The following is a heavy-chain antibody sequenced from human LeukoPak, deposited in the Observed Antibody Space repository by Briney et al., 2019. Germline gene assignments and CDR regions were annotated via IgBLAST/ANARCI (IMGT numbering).Heavy chain of an antibody. D-gene: IGHD6-13*01. J-gene: IGHJ4*02. V-gene: IGHV4-59*01. CDR2: IFYRGAT. CDR3: ASGPYPAAGTDHQFDY. Sequence: PSETLSLTCTVSGASISSYYWSWIRQSPGKGLEWIGYIFYRGATHYNPSLKSRVTISVDTSKNQFSLRLTSVTAADTAVYYCASGPYPAAGTDHQFDYWGQGILVTVFS. CDR1: GASISSYY.